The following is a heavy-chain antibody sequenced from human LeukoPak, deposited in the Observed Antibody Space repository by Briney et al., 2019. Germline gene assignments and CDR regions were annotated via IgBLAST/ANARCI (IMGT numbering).Heavy chain of an antibody. Sequence: PGGSLRLSCAASGFTFDDYAMHWVRQAPGKGLEWVSGISWNSGSIGYADSVKGRFTISRDNAKNSLYLQMNSLRAEDTALYYCAKDTHLGYSRGVNYFDYWGQGTLITVSS. V-gene: IGHV3-9*01. CDR2: ISWNSGSI. D-gene: IGHD6-13*01. CDR1: GFTFDDYA. J-gene: IGHJ4*02. CDR3: AKDTHLGYSRGVNYFDY.